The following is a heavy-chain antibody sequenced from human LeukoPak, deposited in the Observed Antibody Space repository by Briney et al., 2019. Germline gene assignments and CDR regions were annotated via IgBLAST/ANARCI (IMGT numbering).Heavy chain of an antibody. CDR2: IKEDGSAK. CDR1: GFIFSDHL. Sequence: GGSLRLSCVASGFIFSDHLMDWVRQAPGKGLEWVANIKEDGSAKSYVDSVRGRFTISRDNAKNSLYLQMNSLRAEDTAVYYCACAVYWGQGTLVAVSS. V-gene: IGHV3-7*01. J-gene: IGHJ4*02. CDR3: ACAVY.